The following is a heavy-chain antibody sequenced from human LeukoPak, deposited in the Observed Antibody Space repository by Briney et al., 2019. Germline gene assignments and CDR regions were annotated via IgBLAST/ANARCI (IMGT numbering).Heavy chain of an antibody. CDR2: IRYDGSNK. J-gene: IGHJ6*03. D-gene: IGHD6-19*01. CDR3: ARDGAGYSSGWYETYYYYYYMDV. Sequence: PGGSLRLSCAASGFTFSSYGMHWVRQAPGKGLEWVAFIRYDGSNKYYADSVKGRFTISRDNAKNTLYLQMNSLRAEDTAVYYCARDGAGYSSGWYETYYYYYYMDVWGKGTTVTVSS. CDR1: GFTFSSYG. V-gene: IGHV3-30*02.